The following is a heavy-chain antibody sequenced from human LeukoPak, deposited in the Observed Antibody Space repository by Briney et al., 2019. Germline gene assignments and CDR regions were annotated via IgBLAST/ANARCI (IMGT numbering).Heavy chain of an antibody. Sequence: SVKVSCKASGGTFSSYAISWVRQAHGQGLEWMGGIIPIFGTANYAQKFQGRVTITADESTSTAYMELSSLRSEDTAVYYCARESDNSGYYGSSYYFDYWGQGTLVTVSS. CDR2: IIPIFGTA. CDR3: ARESDNSGYYGSSYYFDY. CDR1: GGTFSSYA. D-gene: IGHD3-22*01. J-gene: IGHJ4*02. V-gene: IGHV1-69*13.